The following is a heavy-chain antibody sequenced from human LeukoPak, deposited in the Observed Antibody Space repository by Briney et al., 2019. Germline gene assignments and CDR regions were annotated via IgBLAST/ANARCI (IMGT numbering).Heavy chain of an antibody. CDR3: ARTPGGYCSGGSCYFDY. CDR1: GFTFNNYV. D-gene: IGHD2-15*01. CDR2: IDYSGGAT. J-gene: IGHJ4*02. V-gene: IGHV3-23*01. Sequence: GGSLRLSCAASGFTFNNYVMSWVRQAPGKGLEWVSGIDYSGGATNYADSVQGRFTVSRDNSKNTLYLQMNSLRAEDTAVYYCARTPGGYCSGGSCYFDYWGQGTLVTVSS.